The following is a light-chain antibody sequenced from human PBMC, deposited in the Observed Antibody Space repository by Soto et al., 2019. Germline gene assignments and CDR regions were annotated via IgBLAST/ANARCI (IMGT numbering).Light chain of an antibody. CDR1: QSFRGL. J-gene: IGKJ5*01. V-gene: IGKV3-11*01. Sequence: EVVLAPAPVPLSLSPGERATLSCRASQSFRGLLAWYQRKPGQAPRLLIYDAYNRATGIPPRFSGSGSGTDFTLTISSLEPEDSAVYYCQQRHMWPITFGQGTRLE. CDR2: DAY. CDR3: QQRHMWPIT.